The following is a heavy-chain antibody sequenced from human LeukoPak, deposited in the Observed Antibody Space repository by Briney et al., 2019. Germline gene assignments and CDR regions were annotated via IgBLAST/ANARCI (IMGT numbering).Heavy chain of an antibody. CDR2: ISPSGAST. Sequence: ASVKVSCKSFGYTFTSDYMHWVRQAPGQGPEWMGVISPSGASTTYAQTFQGRVTLTRDMSTSTDYLELSSLRSEDTAVYYCARDNSVRDEAWWFSPWGQGTLVTVSS. CDR3: ARDNSVRDEAWWFSP. D-gene: IGHD5-24*01. V-gene: IGHV1-46*01. J-gene: IGHJ5*02. CDR1: GYTFTSDY.